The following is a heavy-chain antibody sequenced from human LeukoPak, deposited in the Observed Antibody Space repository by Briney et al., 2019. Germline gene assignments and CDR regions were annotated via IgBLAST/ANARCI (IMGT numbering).Heavy chain of an antibody. CDR2: IYYSGST. Sequence: KPSETLSLTCTVSGGSISSGGYYWSWIRQHPGKGLEWIGYIYYSGSTNYNPSLKSRVTISVDTSKNQFSLKLSSVTAADTAVYYCARHISGDYFDYWGQGTLVTVSS. D-gene: IGHD2-21*01. J-gene: IGHJ4*02. CDR3: ARHISGDYFDY. V-gene: IGHV4-61*08. CDR1: GGSISSGGYY.